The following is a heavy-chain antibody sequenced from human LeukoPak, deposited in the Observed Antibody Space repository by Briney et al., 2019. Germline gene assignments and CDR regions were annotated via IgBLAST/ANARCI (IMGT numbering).Heavy chain of an antibody. V-gene: IGHV3-64*01. D-gene: IGHD2-15*01. CDR3: AREYCSGGRCQYYFDY. CDR1: GFTFSSYA. CDR2: ISSDGGSP. J-gene: IGHJ4*02. Sequence: GGSLRLSCAASGFTFSSYAMHWVRQAPGKGLEYVSGISSDGGSPLHVNSVKGRFTISRDNSKDTLYLQMGSLRAEDMAVYYCAREYCSGGRCQYYFDYWGQGTLVTVSS.